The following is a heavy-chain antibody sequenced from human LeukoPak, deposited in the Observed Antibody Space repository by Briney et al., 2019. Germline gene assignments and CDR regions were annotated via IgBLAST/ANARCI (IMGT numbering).Heavy chain of an antibody. CDR2: INPSGGST. D-gene: IGHD3-9*01. CDR3: ARDGNYDILTGCPANI. J-gene: IGHJ3*02. Sequence: ASVKVSFKASGYTFTSYYMHWVRQAPGQGLEWMGIINPSGGSTSYAQKFQGRVTMTRDTSTGTVYMELSSLRSEDTAVYYCARDGNYDILTGCPANIWGQGTMVTVSS. CDR1: GYTFTSYY. V-gene: IGHV1-46*01.